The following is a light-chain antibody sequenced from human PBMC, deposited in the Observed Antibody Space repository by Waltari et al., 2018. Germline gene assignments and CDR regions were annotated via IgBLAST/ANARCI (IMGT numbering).Light chain of an antibody. CDR3: QAWDSSTLV. V-gene: IGLV3-1*01. CDR1: KLGGKM. Sequence: SYELSQPTSMSVSPGQQASITCPGAKLGGKMASWYHQKPGPSPVLVIFQDNKRPSGIPERFSGSNSGNTATLTISGTQAMDEADYYCQAWDSSTLVFGGGTKLTVL. J-gene: IGLJ2*01. CDR2: QDN.